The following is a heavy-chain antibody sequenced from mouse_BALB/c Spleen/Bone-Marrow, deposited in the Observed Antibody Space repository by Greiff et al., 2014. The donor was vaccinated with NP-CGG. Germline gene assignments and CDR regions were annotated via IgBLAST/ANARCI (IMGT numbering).Heavy chain of an antibody. CDR1: GFSLTSYG. V-gene: IGHV2-6-1*01. J-gene: IGHJ4*01. D-gene: IGHD2-1*01. CDR2: IWSDGSP. Sequence: QVQLKESGPGLVAPPQSLSITCTISGFSLTSYGVHWVRQPPGKGLEWLVVIWSDGSPTYNSALKSRLSISKDNSKSQVFLKMNSLQTDDTAMYYCARNGNFYAMDYWGQGTSVTVSS. CDR3: ARNGNFYAMDY.